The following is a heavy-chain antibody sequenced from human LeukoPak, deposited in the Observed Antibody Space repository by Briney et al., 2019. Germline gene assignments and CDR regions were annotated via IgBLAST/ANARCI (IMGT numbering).Heavy chain of an antibody. Sequence: PGRSLRLSCAASGFTFDDYAMAWVRQAPGKGLQCISHITTGGSSIFYADSVKGRFTLSRDNAKNSLYLQMNSLRAEDAAVYYCARVRYDSGWYDYWGQGAQVIVSS. D-gene: IGHD6-19*01. CDR1: GFTFDDYA. J-gene: IGHJ4*02. CDR3: ARVRYDSGWYDY. CDR2: ITTGGSSI. V-gene: IGHV3-48*03.